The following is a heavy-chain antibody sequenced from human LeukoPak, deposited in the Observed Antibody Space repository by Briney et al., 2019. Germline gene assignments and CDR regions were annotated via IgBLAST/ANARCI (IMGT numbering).Heavy chain of an antibody. Sequence: GGSLRFSCAASGFTFSSYSINWVRQAPGKGLEWVSSISSSSSYIYYADSVKGRFTISRDNAKNSLYLQMNSLRAEDTAVYYCARESGSASFDYWGQGTLVTVSS. J-gene: IGHJ4*02. CDR3: ARESGSASFDY. D-gene: IGHD6-19*01. CDR2: ISSSSSYI. V-gene: IGHV3-21*01. CDR1: GFTFSSYS.